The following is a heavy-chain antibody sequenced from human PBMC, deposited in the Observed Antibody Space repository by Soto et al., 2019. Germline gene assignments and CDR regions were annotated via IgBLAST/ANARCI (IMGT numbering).Heavy chain of an antibody. CDR3: ARSNNNWFDP. V-gene: IGHV3-21*01. J-gene: IGHJ5*02. CDR1: GFTFSSYS. CDR2: ITGSSSHI. Sequence: PGGSLRLSCSSSGFTFSSYSFNWVRQAPGKGLEWVSFITGSSSHIFYADSVKGRFTVSRDNAKNSLYLQMNSLRVEDTAVYYCARSNNNWFDPWGQGTLVTVSS.